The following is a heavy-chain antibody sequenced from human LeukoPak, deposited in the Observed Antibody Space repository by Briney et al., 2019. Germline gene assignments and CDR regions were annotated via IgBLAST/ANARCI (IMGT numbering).Heavy chain of an antibody. CDR2: IRYDGSNK. J-gene: IGHJ4*02. CDR3: AKTFWAAAGPLFDY. D-gene: IGHD6-13*01. CDR1: GFTFTRYG. V-gene: IGHV3-30*02. Sequence: PGGSLRLSCTTSGFTFTRYGMHWVRQAPGKGLEWVAFIRYDGSNKYYADSVKGRFTISRDNFKNTLYLQMNSLRAEDTAVYYCAKTFWAAAGPLFDYWGQGTLVTVSS.